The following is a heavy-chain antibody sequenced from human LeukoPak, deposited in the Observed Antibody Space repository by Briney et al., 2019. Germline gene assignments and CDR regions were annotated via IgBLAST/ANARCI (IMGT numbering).Heavy chain of an antibody. Sequence: PGGSLRLSCAASGFTFSGYAMSWVRQAPGEGLEWVAVIWYDGSNKYYADSVKGRFTISRDNSKNTLYLQMNSPRAEDTAVYYCARPLNRGSSSSFDYWGQGTLVTVSS. J-gene: IGHJ4*02. V-gene: IGHV3-33*08. CDR3: ARPLNRGSSSSFDY. CDR2: IWYDGSNK. CDR1: GFTFSGYA. D-gene: IGHD6-6*01.